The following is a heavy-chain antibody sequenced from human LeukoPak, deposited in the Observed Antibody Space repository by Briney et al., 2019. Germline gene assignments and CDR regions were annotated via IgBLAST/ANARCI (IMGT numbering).Heavy chain of an antibody. V-gene: IGHV3-33*01. CDR2: IWYDGSNK. CDR1: GFTFSSYG. D-gene: IGHD5-18*01. Sequence: PGGSLRLSCAASGFTFSSYGMHWVRQAPGKGLEWVAVIWYDGSNKYYADSVKGRFTISRDNSKNTLYLQMNSLRAEDTAVYYCAGDLYDTAMGYYFDYWGQGTLVTVSS. CDR3: AGDLYDTAMGYYFDY. J-gene: IGHJ4*02.